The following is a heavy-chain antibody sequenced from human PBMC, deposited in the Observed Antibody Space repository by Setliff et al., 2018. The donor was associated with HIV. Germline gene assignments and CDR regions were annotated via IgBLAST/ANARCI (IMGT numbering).Heavy chain of an antibody. CDR3: ARGWALVGDYYFMDV. Sequence: ASVKVSCKVYGYTLSELSIHWVRQAPGKGLEWMGYFDPQDGETVYAQKFQGRVTLTEDTSTGTAYMGLSGLRSEDTAVYYFARGWALVGDYYFMDVWGKGTTVTFSS. CDR1: GYTLSELS. V-gene: IGHV1-24*01. D-gene: IGHD2-15*01. J-gene: IGHJ6*03. CDR2: FDPQDGET.